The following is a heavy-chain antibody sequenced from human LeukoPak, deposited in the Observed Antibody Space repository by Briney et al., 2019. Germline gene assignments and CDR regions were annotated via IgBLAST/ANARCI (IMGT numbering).Heavy chain of an antibody. Sequence: GRSLRLSCAASGFTFSSYGMHWVRQAPGKGLEWVAVISYDGSNKYYADSVKGRFTISRDNSKNTLYLQMNSLRTEDTAVYYCAKDPPAYGSLPGYYFDYWGQGTLVTVSS. CDR3: AKDPPAYGSLPGYYFDY. CDR2: ISYDGSNK. V-gene: IGHV3-30*18. D-gene: IGHD3-10*01. CDR1: GFTFSSYG. J-gene: IGHJ4*02.